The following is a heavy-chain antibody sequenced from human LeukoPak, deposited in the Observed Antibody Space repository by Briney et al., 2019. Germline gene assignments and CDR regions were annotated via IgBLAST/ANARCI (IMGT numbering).Heavy chain of an antibody. CDR1: GFTFSSYW. CDR2: IKQDGSEK. J-gene: IGHJ4*02. V-gene: IGHV3-7*01. CDR3: ARDTYYYDSSGWYY. Sequence: GGSLRLSCAASGFTFSSYWMSWVRQAPGKGLGWVANIKQDGSEKYYVDSVKGRFTISRDNAKNSLYLQMNSLRAEDTAVYYCARDTYYYDSSGWYYWGQGTLVTVPS. D-gene: IGHD3-22*01.